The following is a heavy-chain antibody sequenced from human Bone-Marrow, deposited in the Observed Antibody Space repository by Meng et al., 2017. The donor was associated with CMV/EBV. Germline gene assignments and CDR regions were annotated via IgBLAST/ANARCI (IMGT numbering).Heavy chain of an antibody. CDR3: ARGSAVAVLPKINDFDY. Sequence: SETLSLTCTVSGGSISSGGYYWSWIRQHPGKGLEWIGYIYYSGSTNYNPSLKGRVTISVDTPKNQFSLKLSSVTAADTAVYYCARGSAVAVLPKINDFDYWGPGTLVTGSS. D-gene: IGHD6-19*01. J-gene: IGHJ4*02. V-gene: IGHV4-61*08. CDR2: IYYSGST. CDR1: GGSISSGGYY.